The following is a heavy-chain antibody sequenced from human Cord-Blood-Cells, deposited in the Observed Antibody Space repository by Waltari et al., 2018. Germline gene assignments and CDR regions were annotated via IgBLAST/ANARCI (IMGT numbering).Heavy chain of an antibody. D-gene: IGHD7-27*01. J-gene: IGHJ4*02. CDR1: GYTFTGYY. Sequence: QVQLVQSGAEVKKPGASVKVSCKASGYTFTGYYMHWVRQAPGQGLEWMGWSNPNRGGTNYAQKCQGRVTMTRDTSISTAYMELSRLRSDDTAVYYCARDSVTGERLDYWGQGTLVTVSS. V-gene: IGHV1-2*02. CDR3: ARDSVTGERLDY. CDR2: SNPNRGGT.